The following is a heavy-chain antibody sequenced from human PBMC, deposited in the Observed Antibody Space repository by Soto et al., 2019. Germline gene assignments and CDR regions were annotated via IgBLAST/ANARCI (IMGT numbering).Heavy chain of an antibody. D-gene: IGHD2-15*01. CDR1: GFTFSSYA. Sequence: GGSLRLSCAASGFTFSSYAMSWVRQAPGKGLEWVSAISGSRGSTYYADSEKGRFTISRDNSKNTLYLQMNSLRAEDTAVYYWAKAMDIFVMVADITSYSSVMDVWGQGTTVTVSS. J-gene: IGHJ6*02. V-gene: IGHV3-23*01. CDR2: ISGSRGST. CDR3: AKAMDIFVMVADITSYSSVMDV.